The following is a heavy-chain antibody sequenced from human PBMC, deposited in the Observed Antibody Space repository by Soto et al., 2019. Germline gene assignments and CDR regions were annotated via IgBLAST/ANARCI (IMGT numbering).Heavy chain of an antibody. Sequence: QVQLVQSGAEVKKPGASVKFSCEASGYTFTGYYIHWVRQAPGQGLEWMGWINPDSGVTNNAQKFQGRVTMTGDTSISTAYMELSRLRSDDTAVYYCARDNGRSVASARFDDWGQGTLVTVSS. D-gene: IGHD2-8*01. CDR1: GYTFTGYY. CDR2: INPDSGVT. J-gene: IGHJ4*02. V-gene: IGHV1-2*02. CDR3: ARDNGRSVASARFDD.